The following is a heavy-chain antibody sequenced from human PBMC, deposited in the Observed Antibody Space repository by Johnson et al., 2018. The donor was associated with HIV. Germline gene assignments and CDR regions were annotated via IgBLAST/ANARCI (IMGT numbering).Heavy chain of an antibody. D-gene: IGHD2-8*02. CDR1: GFSFTNAW. CDR3: TTVGGILGTYAFDI. CDR2: IKSKTDGGTT. J-gene: IGHJ3*02. V-gene: IGHV3-15*01. Sequence: MLLVESGGGLVKPGGSLRLSCAVSGFSFTNAWMSWVRQAPGKGLEWVGRIKSKTDGGTTDYAAPVKGRFTISRDDSKNTLYLQMNSLKTEDTALYYCTTVGGILGTYAFDIWGQGTMVTVSS.